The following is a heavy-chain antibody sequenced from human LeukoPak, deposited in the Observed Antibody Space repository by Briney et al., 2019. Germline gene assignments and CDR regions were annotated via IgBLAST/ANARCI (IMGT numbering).Heavy chain of an antibody. Sequence: GGSLRLSCAASGFTFDDYAMHWVRQAPGEGLEWVSGISWNSGSIGYADSVKGRFTISRDNAKNSLYLQMNSLRAEDTAVYYCAKDPTPYVGASADWGQGTLVTVSS. CDR1: GFTFDDYA. J-gene: IGHJ4*02. CDR2: ISWNSGSI. CDR3: AKDPTPYVGASAD. V-gene: IGHV3-9*01. D-gene: IGHD1-26*01.